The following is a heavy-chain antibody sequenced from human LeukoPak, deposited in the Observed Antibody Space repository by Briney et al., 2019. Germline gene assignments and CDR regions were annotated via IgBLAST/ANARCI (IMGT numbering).Heavy chain of an antibody. J-gene: IGHJ4*02. CDR3: ARGTEAAVLLWFGELLGN. Sequence: GRSLRLSCAASGFTFDDYAMPWVRQAPGKGLEWVSGISWNSGSIGYADSVKGRFTISRDNAKNSLYLQMNSLRAEDTAVYYCARGTEAAVLLWFGELLGNWGQGTLVTVSS. V-gene: IGHV3-9*01. CDR2: ISWNSGSI. D-gene: IGHD3-10*01. CDR1: GFTFDDYA.